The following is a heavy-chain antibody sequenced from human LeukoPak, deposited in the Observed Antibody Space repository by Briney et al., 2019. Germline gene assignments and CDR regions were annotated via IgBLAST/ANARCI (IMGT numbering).Heavy chain of an antibody. D-gene: IGHD2-2*01. Sequence: ASVKVSCKASGGTFSSYAISWVRQAPGQGLEWMGGIIPIFGTANYAQKFQGRVTITADESTSTAYMELSSLRSEDTAVYYCAKDVEYQLPLGDYWGQGTLVTVSS. CDR1: GGTFSSYA. CDR3: AKDVEYQLPLGDY. J-gene: IGHJ4*02. V-gene: IGHV1-69*13. CDR2: IIPIFGTA.